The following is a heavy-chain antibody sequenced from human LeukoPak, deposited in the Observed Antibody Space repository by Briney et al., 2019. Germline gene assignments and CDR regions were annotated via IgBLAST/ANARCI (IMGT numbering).Heavy chain of an antibody. D-gene: IGHD2-15*01. Sequence: SETLSLTCAVYGGSFSGYYWSWIRQPPGKGLEWIGEINHSGSTNYNPSLKSRVTISVDTSKNQISLKLSSVTAADTAVYYCARHSKIVVVAASYFDYWGQGTLVTVSS. J-gene: IGHJ4*02. V-gene: IGHV4-34*01. CDR1: GGSFSGYY. CDR2: INHSGST. CDR3: ARHSKIVVVAASYFDY.